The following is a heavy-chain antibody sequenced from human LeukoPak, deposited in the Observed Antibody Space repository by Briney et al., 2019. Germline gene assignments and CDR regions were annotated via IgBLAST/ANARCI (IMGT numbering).Heavy chain of an antibody. CDR2: ITSSGSYI. V-gene: IGHV3-21*01. D-gene: IGHD6-19*01. Sequence: GGSLRLSCAASAFSFSNYNMNWVRQAPGKGLEWVSSITSSGSYIYYADSVKGRFTISRDNAKNSLYLQMNSLRAEDTAVYYCARERIAVAGTYYYYYMDVWGKGTTVTVSS. CDR3: ARERIAVAGTYYYYYMDV. J-gene: IGHJ6*03. CDR1: AFSFSNYN.